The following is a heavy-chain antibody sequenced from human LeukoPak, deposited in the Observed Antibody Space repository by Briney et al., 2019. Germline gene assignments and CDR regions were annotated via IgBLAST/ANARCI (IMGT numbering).Heavy chain of an antibody. J-gene: IGHJ4*02. Sequence: ASVKVSCKVSGYTLTELSTHWVRQAPGKGLEWMGWINPKTGDTNYAQRFQGWVAMTTDTSISTAYMELGTLISGDTATYYCARDRDAYFDFWGQGTVVTVSP. CDR3: ARDRDAYFDF. CDR2: INPKTGDT. CDR1: GYTLTELS. V-gene: IGHV1-2*04.